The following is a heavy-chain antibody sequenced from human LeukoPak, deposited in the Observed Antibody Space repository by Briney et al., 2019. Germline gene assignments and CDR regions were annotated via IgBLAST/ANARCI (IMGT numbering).Heavy chain of an antibody. V-gene: IGHV4-38-2*01. CDR1: GYSIRSAY. CDR3: AKRPDAFDI. J-gene: IGHJ3*02. CDR2: IYHSGST. Sequence: SETLSLTCAVSGYSIRSAYWGWIRQPPGKGLEWIGTIYHSGSTYYNPSLKSRVTISVEVSNNQFSLKLSSVTAADTDVYYCAKRPDAFDIWGQGTMVTVSS.